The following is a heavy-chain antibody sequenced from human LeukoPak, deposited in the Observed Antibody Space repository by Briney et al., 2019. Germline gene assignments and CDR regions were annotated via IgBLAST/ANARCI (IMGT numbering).Heavy chain of an antibody. CDR2: VGTAGDS. CDR1: GFTFSSHD. Sequence: GGSLRLSCAASGFTFSSHDINWVRQASGKGLEWVAIVGTAGDSYYADSVRGRFSTSREEAENSVYLQMHSLRAGDTAVYYCVRGSVPVPLPRSYEFDVWGQGTVVTVSS. V-gene: IGHV3-13*04. CDR3: VRGSVPVPLPRSYEFDV. J-gene: IGHJ3*01. D-gene: IGHD3-9*01.